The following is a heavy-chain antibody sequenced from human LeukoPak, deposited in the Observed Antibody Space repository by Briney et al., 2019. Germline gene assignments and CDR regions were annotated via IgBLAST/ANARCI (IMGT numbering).Heavy chain of an antibody. J-gene: IGHJ4*02. CDR3: ARAGLGTNFYSNFDY. V-gene: IGHV4-38-2*02. D-gene: IGHD2-21*02. CDR2: IYYRRTI. CDR1: GYSISSGYD. Sequence: SETLSLTCTVSGYSISSGYDWGWIRQPPGKGLEWIGSIYYRRTIYYNPSLKSRVTISVDTSKNQFSLKLSSVTAADTAVYYCARAGLGTNFYSNFDYWGQGTLVTVSS.